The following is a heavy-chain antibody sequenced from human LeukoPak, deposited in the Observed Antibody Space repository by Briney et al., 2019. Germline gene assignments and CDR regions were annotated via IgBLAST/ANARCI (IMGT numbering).Heavy chain of an antibody. D-gene: IGHD4-23*01. J-gene: IGHJ4*02. CDR3: ARRNGMVTRDY. CDR1: GYTFTSYG. CDR2: MSPSSGNT. Sequence: ASVKVSCKASGYTFTSYGISWVRQAPGQGLEWMGWMSPSSGNTGYAQRFQGRVTMTRNISISTAYMELSSLRSEDTAVYYCARRNGMVTRDYWGQGTLVTVSS. V-gene: IGHV1-8*02.